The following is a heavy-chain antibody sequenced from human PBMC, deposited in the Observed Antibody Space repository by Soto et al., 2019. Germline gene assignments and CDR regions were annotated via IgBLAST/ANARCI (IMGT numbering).Heavy chain of an antibody. CDR1: GGSISSGGYY. D-gene: IGHD2-2*01. CDR2: IYYSGST. CDR3: ARDGPAAMTGWFDP. V-gene: IGHV4-31*03. J-gene: IGHJ5*02. Sequence: SETLSLTCTVSGGSISSGGYYWSWIRQHPGKGLEWIGYIYYSGSTYYNPSLKSRVTISADTSKNQFSLKLSSVTAADTAVYYCARDGPAAMTGWFDPWGQGTLVTVSS.